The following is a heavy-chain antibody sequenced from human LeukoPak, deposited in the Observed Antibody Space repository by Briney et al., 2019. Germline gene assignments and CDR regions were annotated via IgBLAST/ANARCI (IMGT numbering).Heavy chain of an antibody. CDR1: GFTFSNYW. Sequence: GGSLRLSCAASGFTFSNYWMSWVRQAPGKGLEWVANIKQDGSEKYYVDSVKGRFTISRDNAQNSLFLQMNSLRAEDTAVYHCARAPEGYTVVTIFDFWGQGTLVTVSS. CDR3: ARAPEGYTVVTIFDF. J-gene: IGHJ4*02. V-gene: IGHV3-7*05. CDR2: IKQDGSEK. D-gene: IGHD4-23*01.